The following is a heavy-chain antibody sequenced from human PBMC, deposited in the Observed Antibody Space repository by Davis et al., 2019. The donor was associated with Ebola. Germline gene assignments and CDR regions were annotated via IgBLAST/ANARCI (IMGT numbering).Heavy chain of an antibody. V-gene: IGHV1-46*01. CDR1: GYTFTSYY. J-gene: IGHJ5*01. CDR2: IKPSGGST. Sequence: AASVKVSCKASGYTFTSYYMHWVRQAPGQGLEWMGIIKPSGGSTSYAQKFQGRVTITADTSTHTAYMELSRLRSDDTAMYYCTRGKWFDPWGQGTMVTVSS. CDR3: TRGKWFDP.